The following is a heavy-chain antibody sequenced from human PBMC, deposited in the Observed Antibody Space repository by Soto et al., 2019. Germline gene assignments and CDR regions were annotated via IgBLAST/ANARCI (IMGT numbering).Heavy chain of an antibody. CDR2: ISYDGSNK. CDR1: GFTFSSYA. CDR3: ARDFRRITGITMIVVVITLLY. V-gene: IGHV3-30-3*01. Sequence: GGSLRLSCAASGFTFSSYAMHWVRQAPGKGLEWVAVISYDGSNKYYADSVKGRFTISRDNSKNTLYLQMNSLRAEDTAVYYCARDFRRITGITMIVVVITLLYWGQGTLVTVSS. D-gene: IGHD3-22*01. J-gene: IGHJ4*02.